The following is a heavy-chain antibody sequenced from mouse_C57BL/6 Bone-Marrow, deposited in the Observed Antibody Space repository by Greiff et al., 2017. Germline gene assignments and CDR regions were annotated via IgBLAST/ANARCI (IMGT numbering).Heavy chain of an antibody. J-gene: IGHJ1*03. D-gene: IGHD3-2*02. CDR3: ARCRPQPYFDV. Sequence: EVQRVESGPVLVKPGASVKMSCKASGYTFTDYYMNWVKQSPGKSLEWIGVINPYNGGTSYNQKFKGKATLTVDKSSSTAYMELNSLTSEDSAVYYCARCRPQPYFDVWGTGTTVTVSS. CDR2: INPYNGGT. CDR1: GYTFTDYY. V-gene: IGHV1-19*01.